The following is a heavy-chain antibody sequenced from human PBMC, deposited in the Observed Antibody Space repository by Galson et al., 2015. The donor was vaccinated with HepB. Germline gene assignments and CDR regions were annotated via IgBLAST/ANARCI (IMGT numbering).Heavy chain of an antibody. CDR1: GFTFSNNA. J-gene: IGHJ6*03. CDR2: ISSNGGST. Sequence: SLRLSCAVSGFTFSNNAMHWVRQAPGKGLESVSAISSNGGSTSYANSVKGRFTISRDNSKNTLYLQMGSLRAEDMAVYYCARGRLKDSSSRKYYYQYMDVWGKGTPVTVSS. V-gene: IGHV3-64*01. D-gene: IGHD6-6*01. CDR3: ARGRLKDSSSRKYYYQYMDV.